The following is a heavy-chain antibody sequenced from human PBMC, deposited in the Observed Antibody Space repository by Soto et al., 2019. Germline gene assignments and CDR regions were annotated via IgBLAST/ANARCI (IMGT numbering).Heavy chain of an antibody. CDR1: GFTFSSYW. J-gene: IGHJ3*02. V-gene: IGHV3-7*02. CDR3: ARSSGWYFDI. Sequence: PGGSLRLSCAASGFTFSSYWISWVRQAPGKGLEWVANIKQGGSEKYYVDSVKGRFTISRDNAKNSLYLQMNSLRAEDTAVYYCARSSGWYFDIWGQGTMVTVSS. CDR2: IKQGGSEK. D-gene: IGHD6-19*01.